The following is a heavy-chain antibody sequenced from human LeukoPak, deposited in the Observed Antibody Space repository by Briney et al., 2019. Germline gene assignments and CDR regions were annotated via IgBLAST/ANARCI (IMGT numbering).Heavy chain of an antibody. CDR2: ISYDGSNK. J-gene: IGHJ6*02. CDR3: ARPPRNYYYYGMDV. CDR1: GFTFSSYW. Sequence: GGSLRPSCAGPGFTFSSYWMSWVRQAPGKGLEWVAVISYDGSNKYYADSVKGRFTISRDNSKNTLYLQMNSLRAEDTAVYYCARPPRNYYYYGMDVWGQGTTVTVSS. V-gene: IGHV3-30-3*01.